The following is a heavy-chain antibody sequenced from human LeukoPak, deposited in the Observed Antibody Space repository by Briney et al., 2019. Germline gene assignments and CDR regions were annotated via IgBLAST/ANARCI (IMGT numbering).Heavy chain of an antibody. Sequence: SETLSLTCAVYGGSFSGYYWSWIRQPPGKGLEWIGEINHSGSTNYNPSLKSRVTISVDTSKNQFSLKLSSVTAAGTAVYYCARGGLVSSSSTNWFDPWGQGTLVTVSS. D-gene: IGHD6-6*01. CDR3: ARGGLVSSSSTNWFDP. V-gene: IGHV4-34*01. J-gene: IGHJ5*02. CDR2: INHSGST. CDR1: GGSFSGYY.